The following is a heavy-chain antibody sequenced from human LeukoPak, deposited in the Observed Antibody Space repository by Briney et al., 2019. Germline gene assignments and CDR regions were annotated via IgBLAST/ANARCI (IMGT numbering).Heavy chain of an antibody. D-gene: IGHD2-15*01. Sequence: SQTLSLTCTVSGGSISSDDYYWSWIRQPPGKGLEWIGYIYYSGSTYYNPSLKSRVTISEDTSKNQFSLKLSSVTAADTAVYYCARGYCSGGNCYRYGMDVWGQGTTVTVSS. CDR2: IYYSGST. V-gene: IGHV4-30-4*01. CDR3: ARGYCSGGNCYRYGMDV. J-gene: IGHJ6*02. CDR1: GGSISSDDYY.